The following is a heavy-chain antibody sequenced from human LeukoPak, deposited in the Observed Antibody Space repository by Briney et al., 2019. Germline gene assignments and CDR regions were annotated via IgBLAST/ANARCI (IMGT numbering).Heavy chain of an antibody. CDR1: GYTFIDYY. V-gene: IGHV1-2*02. Sequence: GASVKVSCKASGYTFIDYYMHWVRQAPGQGLEWMGWINPNSGGTNYAQKFQGRVTMTRDTSISTAYMELSRLRSDDTAVYYCARDPYCSSTSCKLWGQGTLVTVSS. CDR3: ARDPYCSSTSCKL. D-gene: IGHD2-2*01. CDR2: INPNSGGT. J-gene: IGHJ4*02.